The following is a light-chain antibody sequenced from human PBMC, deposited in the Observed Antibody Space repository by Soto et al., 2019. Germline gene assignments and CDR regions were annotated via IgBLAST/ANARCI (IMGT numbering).Light chain of an antibody. Sequence: DFEMTQSPSSLSAFVGDRVSITCRASQDIKTYLAWYQQKPGKAPKVLIYDASSWAGGVPSRFTGSGSGTEFTLTINSLQPDDFATYYCQQYSVYWTFGQGTKVDIK. CDR2: DAS. V-gene: IGKV1-5*01. CDR1: QDIKTY. CDR3: QQYSVYWT. J-gene: IGKJ1*01.